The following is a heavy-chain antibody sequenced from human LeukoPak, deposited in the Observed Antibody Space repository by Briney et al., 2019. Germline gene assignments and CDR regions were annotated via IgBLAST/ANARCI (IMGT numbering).Heavy chain of an antibody. V-gene: IGHV3-23*01. D-gene: IGHD6-6*01. CDR3: AKSIAARPLNFDY. J-gene: IGHJ4*02. CDR1: GFTFSSYA. Sequence: GGSLRLSCAASGFTFSSYAMSWVRQAPGKGLEWVSAISGSGGSTYYAGSVKGRFTISRDNSKNTLYLQMNSLRAEDTAVYYCAKSIAARPLNFDYWGQGTLVTVSS. CDR2: ISGSGGST.